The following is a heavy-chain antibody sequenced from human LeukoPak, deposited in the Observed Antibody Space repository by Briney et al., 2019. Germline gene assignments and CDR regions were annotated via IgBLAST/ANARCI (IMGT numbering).Heavy chain of an antibody. Sequence: TLSLTCTVSGGSISSGGYHWSWIRQHPGKGLEWIGYIYYSGSTYYNPSLKSRVTISVDTSKNQFSLKLSSVTAADTAVYYCARDRPAAAPDYWGQGTLVTVSS. CDR1: GGSISSGGYH. V-gene: IGHV4-31*03. D-gene: IGHD2-15*01. J-gene: IGHJ4*02. CDR2: IYYSGST. CDR3: ARDRPAAAPDY.